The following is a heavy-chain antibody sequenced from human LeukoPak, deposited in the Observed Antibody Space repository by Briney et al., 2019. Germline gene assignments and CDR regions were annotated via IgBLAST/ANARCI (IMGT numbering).Heavy chain of an antibody. J-gene: IGHJ6*02. D-gene: IGHD5-18*01. CDR1: GFTFSSYS. CDR3: ATMDTSAYYYYGMDV. CDR2: ISSSSSYI. V-gene: IGHV3-21*01. Sequence: SGGSLRLSCAASGFTFSSYSMNWVRQAPGKGLGWVSSISSSSSYIYYADSVKGRFTISRDNAKNSLYLQMNSLRAEDTAVYYCATMDTSAYYYYGMDVWGQGTTVTVSS.